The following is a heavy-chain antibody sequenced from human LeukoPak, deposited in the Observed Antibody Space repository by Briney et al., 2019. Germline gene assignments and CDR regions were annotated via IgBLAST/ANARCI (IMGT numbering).Heavy chain of an antibody. V-gene: IGHV1-46*01. Sequence: ASVKVSCKASGYTFTSYYMHWLRQAPGQGLEWMGIINPSGGSTSYAQKFQGRVTMTRDMSTSTVYMELSSLRSEDTAVYYCARGGFLDPSLGYWGQGTLVTVSS. J-gene: IGHJ4*02. CDR1: GYTFTSYY. CDR2: INPSGGST. CDR3: ARGGFLDPSLGY. D-gene: IGHD3-3*01.